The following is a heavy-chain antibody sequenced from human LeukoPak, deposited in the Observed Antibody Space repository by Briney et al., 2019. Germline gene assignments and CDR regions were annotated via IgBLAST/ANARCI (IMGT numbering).Heavy chain of an antibody. J-gene: IGHJ4*02. CDR2: IYPGDSDT. Sequence: GESLRISCKGSGYTFSSYRIGWVRQMPGKGLEWMGIIYPGDSDTRYSPSLQGQVTISVDTSIGTAYLQWSSLKASDTAIYYCARQNDFRLDYWGQGTLVTVSS. D-gene: IGHD3-3*01. V-gene: IGHV5-51*01. CDR1: GYTFSSYR. CDR3: ARQNDFRLDY.